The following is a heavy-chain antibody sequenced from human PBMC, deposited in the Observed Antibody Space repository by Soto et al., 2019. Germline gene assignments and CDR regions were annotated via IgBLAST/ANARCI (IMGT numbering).Heavy chain of an antibody. Sequence: EVQLVESGGGLVQPGGSLRLPCAASGFTFSTYWMTWVRQPPGKGLEWVASINQDGSERYYVDSVRGRFTISRDNAKNSLYLQMNSLRAEDTAVYYCVRGGNFFVYWSQGTLVTVSP. J-gene: IGHJ4*02. CDR1: GFTFSTYW. D-gene: IGHD3-16*01. V-gene: IGHV3-7*01. CDR2: INQDGSER. CDR3: VRGGNFFVY.